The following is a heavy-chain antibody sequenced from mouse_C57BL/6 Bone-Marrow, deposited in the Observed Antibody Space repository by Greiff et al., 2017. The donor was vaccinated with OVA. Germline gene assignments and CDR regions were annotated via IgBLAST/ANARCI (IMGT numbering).Heavy chain of an antibody. J-gene: IGHJ2*01. V-gene: IGHV14-4*01. CDR3: TTYRY. CDR2: IEPENGDT. CDR1: GFNIKDDY. Sequence: VQLQQSGAELVRPGASVKLSCTASGFNIKDDYMHWVKERPEQGLEWIGWIEPENGDTEYASKFQGKATITADTSAKPVYLHLSSLTSEDTAVYYCTTYRYWGQGTTLTVSS.